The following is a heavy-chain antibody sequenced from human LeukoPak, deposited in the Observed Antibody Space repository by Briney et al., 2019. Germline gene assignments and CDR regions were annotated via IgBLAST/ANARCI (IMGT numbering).Heavy chain of an antibody. D-gene: IGHD2-2*01. CDR3: AKVIVPAAMYYYYGMDV. J-gene: IGHJ6*02. Sequence: AGGSLRLSCAASGFTFSSYDMSWVRQAPGKGLEWVSVISGSGGSTYYADSVKGRFTISRDNSKNTLYLQMNSLRAEDTAVYYCAKVIVPAAMYYYYGMDVWGQGTTVTVSS. CDR2: ISGSGGST. CDR1: GFTFSSYD. V-gene: IGHV3-23*01.